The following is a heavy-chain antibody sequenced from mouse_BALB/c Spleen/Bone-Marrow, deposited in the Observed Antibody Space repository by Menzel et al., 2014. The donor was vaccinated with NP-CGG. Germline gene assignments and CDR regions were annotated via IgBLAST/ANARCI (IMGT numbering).Heavy chain of an antibody. CDR3: ARDISGYVRAMDY. CDR2: ISTYSGNT. CDR1: GYTFTDYA. Sequence: QVQLQQSGPELVSPGVSVKISCKASGYTFTDYAIHWVKQSHSKRLEWIGIISTYSGNTNYNQKFKGKATMTVDKSSSAAYMEIARLTSEDSAIYYCARDISGYVRAMDYWGQGTSVTVSS. D-gene: IGHD3-2*01. V-gene: IGHV1-67*01. J-gene: IGHJ4*01.